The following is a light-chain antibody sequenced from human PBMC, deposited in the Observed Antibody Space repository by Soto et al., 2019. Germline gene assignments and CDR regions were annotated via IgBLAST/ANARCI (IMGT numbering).Light chain of an antibody. CDR2: AAS. V-gene: IGKV1-9*01. CDR1: QDISSY. J-gene: IGKJ4*01. Sequence: DIQMTQSPSSLSASVGDRVTITCQASQDISSYLAWYQQKPGKAPKLLIYAASTLQSGVPSRSSGSGSGTDFTLTISSLQPEDFATYYCQQLTSYPRLTFGGGTKVDIK. CDR3: QQLTSYPRLT.